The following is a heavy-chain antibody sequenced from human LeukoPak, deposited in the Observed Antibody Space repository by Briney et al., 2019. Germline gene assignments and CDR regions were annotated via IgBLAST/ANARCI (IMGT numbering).Heavy chain of an antibody. Sequence: TSETLSLTCTVSGYSISSGYYWGWIRQPPGKRLEWIGSIYHSGSTYYNPSLKSRVTISVDTSKNQFSLKLSSVTAADTAVYYCARDGVTTSDAFDIWGQGTMVTVSS. CDR2: IYHSGST. CDR1: GYSISSGYY. D-gene: IGHD4-17*01. CDR3: ARDGVTTSDAFDI. V-gene: IGHV4-38-2*02. J-gene: IGHJ3*02.